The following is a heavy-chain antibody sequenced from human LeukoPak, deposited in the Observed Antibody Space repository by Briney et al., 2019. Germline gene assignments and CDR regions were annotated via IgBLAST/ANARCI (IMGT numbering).Heavy chain of an antibody. CDR3: ARPRGDWYFDL. Sequence: SETLSLTCTVSGGSISSSSYYWGWIRQPPGKGLEWIGSIYYSGSTYYNPSLKSRVTISVDTSKNQFSLKLSSVTAADTAVYYCARPRGDWYFDLWGRGTLVTVSS. CDR2: IYYSGST. CDR1: GGSISSSSYY. V-gene: IGHV4-39*07. J-gene: IGHJ2*01. D-gene: IGHD3-10*01.